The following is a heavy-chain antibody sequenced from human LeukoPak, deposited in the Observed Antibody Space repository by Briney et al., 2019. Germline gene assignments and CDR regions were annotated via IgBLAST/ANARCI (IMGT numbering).Heavy chain of an antibody. J-gene: IGHJ4*02. CDR1: GGTFSSYA. V-gene: IGHV1-69*13. CDR2: IIPIFGTA. Sequence: ASVKVSCKASGGTFSSYAISWVRQAPGQGLEWMGGIIPIFGTANYAQKFQGRVTITADESTSTAYMELSSLRSEDTAVYYCARVVGATRTLDYWSQGTLVTVSS. D-gene: IGHD1-26*01. CDR3: ARVVGATRTLDY.